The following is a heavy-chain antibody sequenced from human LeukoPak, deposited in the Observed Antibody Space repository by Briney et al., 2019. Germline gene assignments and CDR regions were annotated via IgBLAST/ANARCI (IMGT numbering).Heavy chain of an antibody. J-gene: IGHJ4*02. Sequence: GGSLRLSCAASGLTFSSYEMNWVRQAPGKGLEWVSYISSSGSTIYYADSVKGRFTISRDNAKNSLYLQMNNLRAEDTAVYYCARVVVVAANLDYWGQGTLVTVSS. CDR1: GLTFSSYE. CDR3: ARVVVVAANLDY. CDR2: ISSSGSTI. D-gene: IGHD2-15*01. V-gene: IGHV3-48*03.